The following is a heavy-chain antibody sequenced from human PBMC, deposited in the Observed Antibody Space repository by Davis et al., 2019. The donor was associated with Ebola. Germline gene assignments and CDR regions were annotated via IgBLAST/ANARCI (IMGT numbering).Heavy chain of an antibody. V-gene: IGHV3-21*01. CDR2: ISSSSSYI. CDR1: GFTFSSYR. CDR3: ARGGRVVVVAAPMDY. Sequence: GESLKISCAASGFTFSSYRMNWVRQAPGKGLEWVSSISSSSSYIYYADSLKGRFTISRDNAKNSLYLQMNSLRAEDTAVYYCARGGRVVVVAAPMDYWGQGTLVTVSS. D-gene: IGHD2-15*01. J-gene: IGHJ4*02.